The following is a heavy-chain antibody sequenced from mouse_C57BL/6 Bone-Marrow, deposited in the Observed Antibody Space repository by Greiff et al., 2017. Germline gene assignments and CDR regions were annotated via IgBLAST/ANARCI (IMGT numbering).Heavy chain of an antibody. D-gene: IGHD2-3*01. V-gene: IGHV1-64*01. J-gene: IGHJ4*01. Sequence: QVQLKQPGAELVKPGASVKLSCKASGYTFTSYWMHWVKQRPGKGLEWIGMIHPNSGSTNYNEKFKSKATLTVDKSSSTAYMQLSSLTSEDSAVYDCARRWLLPYYYAMDYWGQGTSVTVSS. CDR3: ARRWLLPYYYAMDY. CDR1: GYTFTSYW. CDR2: IHPNSGST.